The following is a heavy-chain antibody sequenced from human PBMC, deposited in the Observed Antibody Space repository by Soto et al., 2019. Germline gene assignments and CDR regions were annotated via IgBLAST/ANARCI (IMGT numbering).Heavy chain of an antibody. CDR3: ATGQVAGPQADAAYLEY. D-gene: IGHD6-19*01. J-gene: IGHJ4*02. CDR1: GYSVSSGEFY. V-gene: IGHV4-31*03. CDR2: IDPTGGD. Sequence: QVQLQESGPGLVKPSQTLSLTCSVSGYSVSSGEFYWSWIRQHPGKGLEWLGFIDPTGGDHYNPSLKSRLNILIDTSNNEFSLRLNSVTAADTAVYYCATGQVAGPQADAAYLEYWGLGLLFTVSS.